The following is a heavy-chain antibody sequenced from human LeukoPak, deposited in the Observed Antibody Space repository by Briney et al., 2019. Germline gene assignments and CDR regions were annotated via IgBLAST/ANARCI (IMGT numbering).Heavy chain of an antibody. CDR1: GFTVSSNY. Sequence: PGGSLRLSCAASGFTVSSNYMSWVRQAPGKGLEWVSVIYSGGSTYYADSVKGRFTISRDNSKNTLYLQMNSPRAEDTAVYYCARDFRGWYYFDYWGQGTLVTVSS. V-gene: IGHV3-66*01. D-gene: IGHD6-19*01. CDR3: ARDFRGWYYFDY. J-gene: IGHJ4*02. CDR2: IYSGGST.